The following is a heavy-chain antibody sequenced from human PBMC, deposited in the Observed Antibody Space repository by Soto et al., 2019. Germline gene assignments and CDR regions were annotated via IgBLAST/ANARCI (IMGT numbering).Heavy chain of an antibody. Sequence: SVKVSCKASGGTFSSYAISWVRQAPGQGLEWMGGIIPIFGTANYAQKFQGRVTITADESTSTAYMELSSLRSEDTAVYYCARVVRAHYYGSGPSYYYYYYGMDVWGQGTTVTVSS. J-gene: IGHJ6*02. CDR3: ARVVRAHYYGSGPSYYYYYYGMDV. CDR1: GGTFSSYA. CDR2: IIPIFGTA. D-gene: IGHD3-10*01. V-gene: IGHV1-69*13.